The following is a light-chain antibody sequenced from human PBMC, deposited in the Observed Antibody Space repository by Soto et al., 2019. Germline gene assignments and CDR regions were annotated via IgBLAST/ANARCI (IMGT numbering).Light chain of an antibody. J-gene: IGLJ7*01. Sequence: QSALTQPASVSGSPGQSITISCTGTSSDVGGYNYVSWYQHHPGKAPKLILYEVSKRPSGVSNRFSGSKSGDTVSLIISGLQAEDEADYYCSSYTSTGTVVFGGGTQLTVL. V-gene: IGLV2-14*01. CDR3: SSYTSTGTVV. CDR2: EVS. CDR1: SSDVGGYNY.